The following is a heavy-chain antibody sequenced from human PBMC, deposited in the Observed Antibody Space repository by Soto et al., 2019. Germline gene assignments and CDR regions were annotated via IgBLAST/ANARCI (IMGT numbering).Heavy chain of an antibody. V-gene: IGHV4-30-2*01. CDR2: IYHSGST. CDR3: ARAGGLGAVAVDY. CDR1: GGSISSGGYS. Sequence: QLQLQESGSGLVKPSQTLSLTCAVSGGSISSGGYSWSWIRQPPGKGLEWIGYIYHSGSTYYNPPLQGRAPITVDRSKNQFSLKLSSVTAADTAVYYCARAGGLGAVAVDYWGQGTLVTVSS. D-gene: IGHD6-19*01. J-gene: IGHJ4*02.